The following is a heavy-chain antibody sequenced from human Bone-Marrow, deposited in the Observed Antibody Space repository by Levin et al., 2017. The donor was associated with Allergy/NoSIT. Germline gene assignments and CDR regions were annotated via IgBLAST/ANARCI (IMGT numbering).Heavy chain of an antibody. V-gene: IGHV3-23*01. J-gene: IGHJ5*02. CDR3: AKGPWLAAGGWFDP. CDR2: LSGSGDRI. Sequence: TGESLKISCAASGFTFSSYAMSWVRQAPGKGLEWVSYLSGSGDRIYYADSVKGRITISRDNSKNTVYLQMNSLRAEDTAIYYCAKGPWLAAGGWFDPWGQGTLVTVSS. D-gene: IGHD6-19*01. CDR1: GFTFSSYA.